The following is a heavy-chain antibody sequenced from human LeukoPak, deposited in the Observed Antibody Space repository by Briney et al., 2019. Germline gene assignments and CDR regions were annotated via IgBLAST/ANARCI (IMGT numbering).Heavy chain of an antibody. V-gene: IGHV3-30*02. Sequence: PGGSLRLSCAASGFTFNSYGMHWVRQAPGKGLEWVAFVRYDGSNQHYAGSVKGRFSISRDNSKSTASLQMNSLRTEDTAVYYCAKGSSTSGCPDYWGQGTLVTVSS. CDR1: GFTFNSYG. CDR3: AKGSSTSGCPDY. CDR2: VRYDGSNQ. D-gene: IGHD6-19*01. J-gene: IGHJ4*02.